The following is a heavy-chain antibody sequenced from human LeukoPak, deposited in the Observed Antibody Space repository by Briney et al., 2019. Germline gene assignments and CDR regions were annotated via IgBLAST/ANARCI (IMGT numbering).Heavy chain of an antibody. Sequence: GGSLRLSFGASGFIFTNAWMTWVRQAPGKGREWVGRIKSNPDGGTTDAAAPVKGRFSISRDDSKNTLYLKMNSLKTEDTAVYYCTTLSHDIHYWGQGTLVTVSS. D-gene: IGHD3-9*01. J-gene: IGHJ4*02. CDR2: IKSNPDGGTT. CDR3: TTLSHDIHY. CDR1: GFIFTNAW. V-gene: IGHV3-15*01.